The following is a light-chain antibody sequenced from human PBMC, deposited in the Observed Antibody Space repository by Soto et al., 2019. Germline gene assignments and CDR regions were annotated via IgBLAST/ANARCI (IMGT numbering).Light chain of an antibody. CDR1: SGSVSTIHY. Sequence: QTVVTQEPSFSVSPGVTVTLTCVLSSGSVSTIHYPRWYQQNPGQAPRTLIYSTNTRSSGVPDRFSGSILGNKAALTITGAQADDESDYYCVLYMGSGISVFGTGTKLTVL. V-gene: IGLV8-61*01. CDR2: STN. CDR3: VLYMGSGISV. J-gene: IGLJ1*01.